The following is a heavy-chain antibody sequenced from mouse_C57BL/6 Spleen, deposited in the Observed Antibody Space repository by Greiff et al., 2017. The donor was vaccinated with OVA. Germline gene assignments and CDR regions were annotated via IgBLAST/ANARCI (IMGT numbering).Heavy chain of an antibody. CDR1: GYTFTSYW. CDR2: VDPSDSYT. D-gene: IGHD2-5*01. V-gene: IGHV1-69*01. CDR3: ARKAYYSNYWYFDV. Sequence: VQLQQPGAELVMPGASVKLSCKASGYTFTSYWMPWVKQRPGQGLEWIGEVDPSDSYTNYNQKFKGKFTLTVDKSTSTAYMQRSSLTAEDSAVYYCARKAYYSNYWYFDVWGTGTTVTVSS. J-gene: IGHJ1*03.